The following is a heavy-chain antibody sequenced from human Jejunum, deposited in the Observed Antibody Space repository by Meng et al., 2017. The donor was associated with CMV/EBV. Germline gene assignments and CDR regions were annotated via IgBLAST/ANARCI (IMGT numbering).Heavy chain of an antibody. CDR1: VRANY. J-gene: IGHJ4*02. V-gene: IGHV3-53*01. CDR2: LYTFGTT. CDR3: AREKFCTPACSSVFDH. Sequence: VRANYLSWVRQAPGKGLEWVAGLYTFGTTSYADSVKGRFTFSRDSSKNTLYLQMDSLRAEDTAVYYCAREKFCTPACSSVFDHWGQGTLVTVSS. D-gene: IGHD2-8*01.